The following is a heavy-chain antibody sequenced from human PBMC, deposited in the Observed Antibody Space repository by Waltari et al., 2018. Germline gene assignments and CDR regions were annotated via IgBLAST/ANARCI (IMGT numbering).Heavy chain of an antibody. J-gene: IGHJ3*02. Sequence: QLQLQESGPGLVKPSETLSLTCNVSGGSISSSSYYWGWIRQPPGKGLEWIGSIDSSGSTVYNPSLKSRVTISVDTSKNQFSLKLSSVTAADTAVYYCARDVGHSSSSLAFDIWGQGTMVTVSS. V-gene: IGHV4-39*07. D-gene: IGHD6-6*01. CDR3: ARDVGHSSSSLAFDI. CDR1: GGSISSSSYY. CDR2: IDSSGST.